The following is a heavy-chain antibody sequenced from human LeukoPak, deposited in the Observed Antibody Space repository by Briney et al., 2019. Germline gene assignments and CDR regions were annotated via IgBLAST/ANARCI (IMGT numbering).Heavy chain of an antibody. V-gene: IGHV1-18*01. J-gene: IGHJ5*02. CDR2: ISAYNGNT. D-gene: IGHD3-10*01. CDR1: GYTFTNFG. Sequence: ASVKVSCKASGYTFTNFGISWVRQAPGQGLEWMGWISAYNGNTNYAQKLQGRVTMTTDTSTSTAYMELRSLRSDDTAVYYCARASLWFGEGAINWFDPWGQGTLVTVSS. CDR3: ARASLWFGEGAINWFDP.